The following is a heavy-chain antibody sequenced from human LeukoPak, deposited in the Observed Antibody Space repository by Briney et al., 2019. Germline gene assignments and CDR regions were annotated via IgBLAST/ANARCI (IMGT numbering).Heavy chain of an antibody. CDR3: ARVDYYDSSGYYPPLTTGYYMDV. Sequence: GASVKVSCKASGGTFSSYAISWVRQAPGQGLEWMGGIIPIFGTANYAQKFQGRVTITTDESTSTAYMELSSLRSEDTAVYYCARVDYYDSSGYYPPLTTGYYMDVWGKGTTVTVSS. D-gene: IGHD3-22*01. CDR2: IIPIFGTA. J-gene: IGHJ6*03. CDR1: GGTFSSYA. V-gene: IGHV1-69*05.